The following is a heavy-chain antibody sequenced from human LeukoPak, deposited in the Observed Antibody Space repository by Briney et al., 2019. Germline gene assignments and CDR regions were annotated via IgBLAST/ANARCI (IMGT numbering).Heavy chain of an antibody. CDR2: IYTSGST. J-gene: IGHJ6*02. CDR1: GGSISSYY. V-gene: IGHV4-4*07. CDR3: VWSGYHDKPYYYYGMDV. Sequence: PSETLSLTCTVSGGSISSYYWSWIRQPAGKGLEWIGRIYTSGSTNYNPSLKSRVTMSVDTSKNQFSLKLSSVTAADTAVYYCVWSGYHDKPYYYYGMDVWGQGTMVTVSS. D-gene: IGHD3-3*01.